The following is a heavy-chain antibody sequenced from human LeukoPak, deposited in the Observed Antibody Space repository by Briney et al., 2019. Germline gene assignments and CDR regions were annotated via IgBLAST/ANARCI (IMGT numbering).Heavy chain of an antibody. CDR2: IRSKAYGGTT. CDR1: GFTFGDYA. CDR3: AKDMTPYDDYVWGTPDY. J-gene: IGHJ4*02. V-gene: IGHV3-49*03. Sequence: PGGSLRLSCTASGFTFGDYAMSWFRQAPGKGLEWVGFIRSKAYGGTTEYAASVKGRFTISRDDSKSIAYLQMNSLKTEDTAVYYCAKDMTPYDDYVWGTPDYWGQGTLVTVSS. D-gene: IGHD3-16*01.